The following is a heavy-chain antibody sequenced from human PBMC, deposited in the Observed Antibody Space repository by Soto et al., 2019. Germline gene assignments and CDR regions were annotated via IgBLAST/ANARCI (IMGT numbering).Heavy chain of an antibody. CDR1: GGSISSGGYY. D-gene: IGHD3-22*01. CDR2: IYYSGST. J-gene: IGHJ4*02. CDR3: ASSHYYDSSGYYPTEVSPLDY. V-gene: IGHV4-31*03. Sequence: SETLSLTCTVSGGSISSGGYYWSWIRQHPGKGLEWIGYIYYSGSTYYNPSLKSRVTISVDTSKNQFSLKLSSVTAADTAVYYCASSHYYDSSGYYPTEVSPLDYWGQGTLVTVSS.